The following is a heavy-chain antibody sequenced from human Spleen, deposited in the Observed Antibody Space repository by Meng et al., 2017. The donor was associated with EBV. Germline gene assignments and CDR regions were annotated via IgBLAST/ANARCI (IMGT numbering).Heavy chain of an antibody. CDR2: ISGSGGST. Sequence: EVQLLEPXGGLVQPGGFLRLCCAASACSLXTYAISGVRQAPGKGLEWVSAISGSGGSTYYADSVKGRFTISRDNSKNTLYLQMNSLRAEDTAVYYCAKDAILGYCSSTSCFGNWFDPWGPGTLVTVSS. CDR3: AKDAILGYCSSTSCFGNWFDP. CDR1: ACSLXTYA. D-gene: IGHD2-2*01. J-gene: IGHJ5*02. V-gene: IGHV3-23*01.